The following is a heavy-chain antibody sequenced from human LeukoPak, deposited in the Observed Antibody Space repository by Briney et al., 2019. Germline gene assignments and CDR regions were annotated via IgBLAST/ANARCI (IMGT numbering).Heavy chain of an antibody. J-gene: IGHJ6*04. CDR2: IRYDGSNK. Sequence: GGSLRLSCAASGFTFSSYGMHWVRQAPGKGLEWVAFIRYDGSNKYYADSVKGRFTISRDNSKNTLYLQINSLRAEDTAVYYCAKSSLVYYYGSGSLVVWGKGTTVTISS. CDR3: AKSSLVYYYGSGSLVV. D-gene: IGHD3-10*01. CDR1: GFTFSSYG. V-gene: IGHV3-30*02.